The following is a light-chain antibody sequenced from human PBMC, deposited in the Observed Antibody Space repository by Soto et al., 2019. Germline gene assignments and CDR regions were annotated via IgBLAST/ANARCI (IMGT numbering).Light chain of an antibody. V-gene: IGLV2-14*01. CDR1: SGDVGGHNY. Sequence: QSALTQPASVSGSPGRSITISCTGTSGDVGGHNYVSWYQQHPGKAPKVMIYEVTNRPSGVSNRFSGSKSGNTASLTISGLQAEDEADYYCSSYSSGSTLRVFGTGTKVTVL. CDR3: SSYSSGSTLRV. J-gene: IGLJ1*01. CDR2: EVT.